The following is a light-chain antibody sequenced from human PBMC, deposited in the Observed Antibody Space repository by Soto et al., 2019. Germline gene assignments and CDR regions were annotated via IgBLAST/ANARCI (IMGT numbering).Light chain of an antibody. CDR3: QQYGSSGT. CDR1: QSVSNNY. Sequence: VLLTPCPFTLSLSPGDRATLSCVASQSVSNNYLAWYQQKPGQAPRLLIYGASNRATGIPDRFSGSGSGTDFTLTISRLEPEDFAVYYCQQYGSSGTFGQGTKVDIK. V-gene: IGKV3-20*01. CDR2: GAS. J-gene: IGKJ1*01.